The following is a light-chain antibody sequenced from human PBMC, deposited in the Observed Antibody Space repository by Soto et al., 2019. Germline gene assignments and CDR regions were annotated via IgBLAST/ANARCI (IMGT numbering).Light chain of an antibody. CDR1: QDIGNF. J-gene: IGKJ2*01. CDR2: DAS. Sequence: HMTQSPSTLSASVGDRVTISCRTSQDIGNFLAWYQHKPGKAPKLLIYDASTLQTGVPSRFRASGFGTEFTLTISGLQPDDIATYYCQQHDDFSHATFGQGTKVDIK. CDR3: QQHDDFSHAT. V-gene: IGKV1-5*01.